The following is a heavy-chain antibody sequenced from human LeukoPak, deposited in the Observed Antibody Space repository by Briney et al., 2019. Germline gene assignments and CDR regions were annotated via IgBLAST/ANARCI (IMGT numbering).Heavy chain of an antibody. CDR2: ISSSSSTI. D-gene: IGHD3-22*01. J-gene: IGHJ4*02. Sequence: GGSLRLSCAASGFTFSSYSMNWVRQAPGKGLEWVSYISSSSSTIYYADSVKGRFTISRDNAKNSLYLQMNSRRDEDTAVYYCARAPYYYDSSGLDYWGEGTLVTVSS. V-gene: IGHV3-48*02. CDR3: ARAPYYYDSSGLDY. CDR1: GFTFSSYS.